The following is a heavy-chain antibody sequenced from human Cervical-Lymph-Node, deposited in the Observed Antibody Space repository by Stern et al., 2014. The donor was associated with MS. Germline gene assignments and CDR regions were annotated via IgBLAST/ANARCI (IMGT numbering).Heavy chain of an antibody. CDR1: SSSMTSYY. D-gene: IGHD4-11*01. CDR3: TRSLQIYYFDY. Sequence: QLQLQESGPGLVNPSETLSLTCSVSSSSMTSYYWSWIRQPPGKGLEWIGYVYHSGSTSYNPSLKSRVTISVDTSKKQFSLRLNSVTAADTAVYYCTRSLQIYYFDYLGQGSLVTVSS. V-gene: IGHV4-59*01. J-gene: IGHJ4*02. CDR2: VYHSGST.